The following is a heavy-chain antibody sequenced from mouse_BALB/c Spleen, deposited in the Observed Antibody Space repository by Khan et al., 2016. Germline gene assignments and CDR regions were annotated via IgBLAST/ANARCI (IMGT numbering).Heavy chain of an antibody. J-gene: IGHJ3*01. Sequence: QVQLKQSGAELMKPGASVKISCKATGYTFSSYWIEWVKQRPGHGLEWIGEILPGSGSTNYNEKFKGKATFTADTSSNTAYMQLSSLTSEDSAVYYCGGGYWFAYWGQGTLVTVSA. CDR2: ILPGSGST. CDR3: GGGYWFAY. V-gene: IGHV1-9*01. CDR1: GYTFSSYW.